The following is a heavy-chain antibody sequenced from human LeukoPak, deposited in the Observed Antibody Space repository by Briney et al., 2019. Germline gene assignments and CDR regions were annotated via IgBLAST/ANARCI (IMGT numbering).Heavy chain of an antibody. CDR3: ARDWDSGYDTYYFDY. Sequence: GGSLRLSCAASGFTFSSYAMSWVRQAPGMGLEWVSYISSSGSTKYYADSVKGRFTISRDNAKNSLFLQMNSLRAEDTAVYYCARDWDSGYDTYYFDYWGQGTLVTVSS. J-gene: IGHJ4*02. CDR1: GFTFSSYA. V-gene: IGHV3-48*03. CDR2: ISSSGSTK. D-gene: IGHD5-12*01.